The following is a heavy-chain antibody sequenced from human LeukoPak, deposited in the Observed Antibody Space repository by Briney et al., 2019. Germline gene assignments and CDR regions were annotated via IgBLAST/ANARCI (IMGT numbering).Heavy chain of an antibody. CDR3: ASDLPDRWLQPNYFDY. Sequence: SVKVSCKASGYTFSSYAISWVRQAPGQGLEWMGRIIPILGIANYAQKFQGRVTITADKSTSTAYMELSSLRSEDTAVYYCASDLPDRWLQPNYFDYWGQGTLVTVSS. CDR2: IIPILGIA. J-gene: IGHJ4*02. D-gene: IGHD5-24*01. CDR1: GYTFSSYA. V-gene: IGHV1-69*04.